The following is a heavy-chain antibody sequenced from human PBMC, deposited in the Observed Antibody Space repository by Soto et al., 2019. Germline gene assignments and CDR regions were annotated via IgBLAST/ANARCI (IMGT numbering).Heavy chain of an antibody. J-gene: IGHJ4*02. CDR1: GFRFSDHY. D-gene: IGHD3-10*01. V-gene: IGHV3-11*01. CDR2: ISSSGTTM. Sequence: QVQLVESGGGLVEPGGSLRLSCTASGFRFSDHYMTWIRQAPGKGLEWVSKISSSGTTMYYADSVKGRFTVSRDNAKNSLYLEMNSLRAEDTDVYYCAGDPYYYGSAFWGQGTLVTVSS. CDR3: AGDPYYYGSAF.